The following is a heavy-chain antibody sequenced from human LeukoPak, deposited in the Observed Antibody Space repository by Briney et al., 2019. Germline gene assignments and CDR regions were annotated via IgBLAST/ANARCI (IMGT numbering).Heavy chain of an antibody. CDR1: GDSISSDY. J-gene: IGHJ5*02. Sequence: SETLSLTCTVSGDSISSDYWSWIRQPPGKGLEWIGYIYYSGSTNYNPSLKSRVTISVDTSKNQFSLKLSSVTAADTAVYYCARGGSSPTRNWFDPWGQGTLVTVSS. V-gene: IGHV4-59*01. D-gene: IGHD6-6*01. CDR3: ARGGSSPTRNWFDP. CDR2: IYYSGST.